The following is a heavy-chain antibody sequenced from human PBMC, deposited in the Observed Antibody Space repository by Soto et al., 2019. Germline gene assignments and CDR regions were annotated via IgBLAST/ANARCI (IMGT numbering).Heavy chain of an antibody. J-gene: IGHJ6*02. Sequence: GGSLRLSCAASGFTFSSYWMHWVRQAPGKGLVWVSRINSDWSSTSYADSVKGRFTISRDNAKNTLYLQMNSLRAEDTAVYYCASGDYGGNGGYYYYGMDVWGQGTTVTVSS. CDR1: GFTFSSYW. CDR2: INSDWSST. CDR3: ASGDYGGNGGYYYYGMDV. V-gene: IGHV3-74*01. D-gene: IGHD4-17*01.